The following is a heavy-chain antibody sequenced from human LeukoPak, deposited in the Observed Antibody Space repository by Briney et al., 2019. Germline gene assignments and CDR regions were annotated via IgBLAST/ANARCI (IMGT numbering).Heavy chain of an antibody. V-gene: IGHV4-4*07. CDR3: SRGGANDL. Sequence: PSETLSLTCTVSGGSITSDYWSWIRQPAGKGLERIGRIFTSGSSTHNPSLKSRVTMSLDTSKNEFYLELSSVTAADTAIYFCSRGGANDLWGQGTLVTVSS. D-gene: IGHD4/OR15-4a*01. J-gene: IGHJ5*02. CDR2: IFTSGSS. CDR1: GGSITSDY.